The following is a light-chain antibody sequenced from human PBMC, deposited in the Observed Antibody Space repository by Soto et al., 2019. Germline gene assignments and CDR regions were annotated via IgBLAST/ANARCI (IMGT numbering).Light chain of an antibody. V-gene: IGLV2-14*01. J-gene: IGLJ2*01. CDR2: EVS. CDR3: SSYTTIKTVV. CDR1: SCDIGTYKY. Sequence: QSALTQPASVSGSPGQSITISCTGTSCDIGTYKYGSWFQHHPGKAPKLIIFEVSNRPSGISDRFSGFKSANTAYLTISGVQPEDEADYHCSSYTTIKTVVFGGGTKLTVL.